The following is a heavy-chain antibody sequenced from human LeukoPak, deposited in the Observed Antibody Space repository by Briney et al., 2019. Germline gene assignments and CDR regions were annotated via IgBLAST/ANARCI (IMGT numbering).Heavy chain of an antibody. D-gene: IGHD5-18*01. Sequence: SETLSLTCTVSGGSISSGSYDWSWLRQPTGQGLEWIGRIYSSGTTNHNPTSKSRVTISVDTSKNQFSLNLNAVTAAASAVYYCARDLSQYSYGTFDYWGQGTLVTVSS. V-gene: IGHV4-61*02. CDR3: ARDLSQYSYGTFDY. CDR1: GGSISSGSYD. CDR2: IYSSGTT. J-gene: IGHJ4*02.